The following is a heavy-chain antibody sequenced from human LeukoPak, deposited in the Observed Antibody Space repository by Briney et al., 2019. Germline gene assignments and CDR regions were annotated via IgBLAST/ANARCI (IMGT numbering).Heavy chain of an antibody. CDR1: GGSSSGYY. CDR3: ARGKITMVRGAADAFDI. D-gene: IGHD3-10*01. V-gene: IGHV4-34*01. CDR2: INHSGST. J-gene: IGHJ3*02. Sequence: SETLSLTCAVYGGSSSGYYWSWIRQPPGKGLEWSGEINHSGSTNYNPSLKSRVTISVDTSKNQFSLKLSSVTAADTAVYYCARGKITMVRGAADAFDIWGQGTMVTVSS.